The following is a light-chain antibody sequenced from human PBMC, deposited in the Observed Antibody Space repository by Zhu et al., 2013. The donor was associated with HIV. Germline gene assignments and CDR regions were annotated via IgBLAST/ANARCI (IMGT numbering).Light chain of an antibody. J-gene: IGKJ1*01. V-gene: IGKV3D-15*02. Sequence: EIVMTQSPATLSLSPGERATLSCRASQSVGSNLAWYQQKPGQAPRLLISGASNRATGVPARFSGSGSGTDFTLTISSLEPEDFAVYYCQQYGTLPKTFGQGTKVEIK. CDR1: QSVGSN. CDR2: GAS. CDR3: QQYGTLPKT.